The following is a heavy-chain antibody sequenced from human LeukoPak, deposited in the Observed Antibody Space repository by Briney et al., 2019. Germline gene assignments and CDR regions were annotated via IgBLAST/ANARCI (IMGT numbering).Heavy chain of an antibody. V-gene: IGHV3-30*02. CDR3: AKGSYYYASGSFHWFDP. CDR2: IRYDGSNK. Sequence: GGSLRLSCAASGFTFGSYGMHWVRQAPGKGLEWVAYIRYDGSNKYYADSVKGRFTISRDNSKNTLYLQMNSLRAEDTAMYYCAKGSYYYASGSFHWFDPRGQGTLVTVSS. J-gene: IGHJ5*02. CDR1: GFTFGSYG. D-gene: IGHD3-10*01.